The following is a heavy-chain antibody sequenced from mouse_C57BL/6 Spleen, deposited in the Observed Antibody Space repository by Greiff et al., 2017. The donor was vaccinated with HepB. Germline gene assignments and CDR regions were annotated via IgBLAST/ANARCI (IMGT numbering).Heavy chain of an antibody. CDR3: AGTDYYGSYYPAGFAY. CDR1: GYTFTDYY. Sequence: VQLQQSGAELVRPGASVKLSCKASGYTFTDYYINWVKQRPGQGLEWIARIYPGSGNTYYNEKFKGKATLTAEKSSSTAYMQLSSLTSEDSAVYFGAGTDYYGSYYPAGFAYWGQGTLVTVSA. V-gene: IGHV1-76*01. J-gene: IGHJ3*01. D-gene: IGHD1-1*01. CDR2: IYPGSGNT.